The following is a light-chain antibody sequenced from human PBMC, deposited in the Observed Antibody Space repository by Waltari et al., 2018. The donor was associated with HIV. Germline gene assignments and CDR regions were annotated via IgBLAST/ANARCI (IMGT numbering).Light chain of an antibody. V-gene: IGKV4-1*01. J-gene: IGKJ1*01. Sequence: DIVMTQSPDSLAVSLGDRATVNCKSSQTVLYSPNNKNYLAWYQQKPGQPPKLLIHWASTRESGVPDRFSGGGSGTDFTLTISSLQAEDVAVYYCQQYYSTPWTFGQGTKVEIK. CDR1: QTVLYSPNNKNY. CDR2: WAS. CDR3: QQYYSTPWT.